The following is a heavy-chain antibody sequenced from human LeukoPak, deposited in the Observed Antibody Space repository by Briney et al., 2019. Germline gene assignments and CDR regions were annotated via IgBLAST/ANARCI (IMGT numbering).Heavy chain of an antibody. CDR1: GYTFTIYY. CDR3: ARDSAVAGFGWFDP. D-gene: IGHD6-19*01. J-gene: IGHJ5*02. CDR2: INPSGGST. V-gene: IGHV1-46*01. Sequence: EASATVSCKASGYTFTIYYMHWVRQAPGQGLEWMGIINPSGGSTSYAQKFQGRVTMTRDTSTSTVYMELSSLRSEDTAVYYCARDSAVAGFGWFDPWGQGTLVTVSS.